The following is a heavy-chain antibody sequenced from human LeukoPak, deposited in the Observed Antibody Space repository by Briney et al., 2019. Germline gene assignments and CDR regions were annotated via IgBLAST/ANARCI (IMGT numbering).Heavy chain of an antibody. J-gene: IGHJ3*02. V-gene: IGHV3-9*01. CDR3: AKDPNGDYVGTFEM. D-gene: IGHD4-23*01. CDR2: ITKNSDGM. CDR1: GFTFDDYS. Sequence: PGRSLRLSCAASGFTFDDYSMHWVRQAPGKGLEWVAGITKNSDGMGYADSVKGRFTISRDNSKNTLYLQMNSLRAEDTAVYYCAKDPNGDYVGTFEMWGLGTMVTVSS.